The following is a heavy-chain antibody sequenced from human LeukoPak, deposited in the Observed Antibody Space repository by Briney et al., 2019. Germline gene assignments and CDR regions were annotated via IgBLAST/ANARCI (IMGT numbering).Heavy chain of an antibody. V-gene: IGHV1-2*02. D-gene: IGHD1-26*01. CDR1: GYTFTGYY. Sequence: ASVKVSCKASGYTFTGYYMHWVRQAPGQGLEWMGWINPNSGGTNYAQKFQGRVTMTRDTSISTAYMELSRLRSDDTAVYYCARARGVKSGSYYGYWGQGTLVTVSS. CDR2: INPNSGGT. J-gene: IGHJ4*02. CDR3: ARARGVKSGSYYGY.